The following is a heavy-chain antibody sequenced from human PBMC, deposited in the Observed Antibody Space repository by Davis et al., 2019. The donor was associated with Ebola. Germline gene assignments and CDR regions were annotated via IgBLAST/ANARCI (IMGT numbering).Heavy chain of an antibody. Sequence: GESLKISCAASGFTFSSYWMSWVRQAPGKGLEWVANIKQDGSEKYYVDSVKGRFTISRDNAKNSLYLQMNSLRAEDTAVYYCARERYCSGGSCYARGVLDYWGQGTLVTVSS. J-gene: IGHJ4*02. D-gene: IGHD2-15*01. CDR2: IKQDGSEK. CDR3: ARERYCSGGSCYARGVLDY. CDR1: GFTFSSYW. V-gene: IGHV3-7*01.